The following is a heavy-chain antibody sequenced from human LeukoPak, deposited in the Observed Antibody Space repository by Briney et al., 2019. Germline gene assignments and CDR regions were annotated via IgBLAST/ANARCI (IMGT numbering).Heavy chain of an antibody. CDR2: IYSGGST. CDR1: GFTVSSNY. Sequence: GGSLRLSCAASGFTVSSNYMSWVRQAPGKGLEWVSVIYSGGSTYYVDSVKGRFTISRDNSKNTLYLQMNSLRAEDTAVYYCARAAFGELLYEWWFDPWGQGTLVTVSS. CDR3: ARAAFGELLYEWWFDP. V-gene: IGHV3-53*01. D-gene: IGHD3-10*01. J-gene: IGHJ5*02.